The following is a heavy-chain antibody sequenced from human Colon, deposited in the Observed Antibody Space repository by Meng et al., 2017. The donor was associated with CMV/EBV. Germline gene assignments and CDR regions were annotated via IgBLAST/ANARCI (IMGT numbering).Heavy chain of an antibody. CDR2: ISSDGNTE. CDR3: ARDDWNDVTLFDC. Sequence: ASGFNLSTYTMQWVRQAPGKGLEWVALISSDGNTEHYADSVKGRFTVSRDNSKNTVDLHMNSLRVEDTAVYYCARDDWNDVTLFDCWGQGTLVTVSS. CDR1: GFNLSTYT. D-gene: IGHD1-1*01. J-gene: IGHJ4*02. V-gene: IGHV3-30*04.